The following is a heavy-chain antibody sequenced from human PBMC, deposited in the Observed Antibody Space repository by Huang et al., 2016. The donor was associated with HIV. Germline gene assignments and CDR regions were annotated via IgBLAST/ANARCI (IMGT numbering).Heavy chain of an antibody. CDR3: AKDASSGYSSGHSGFKVYFFDF. V-gene: IGHV3-9*01. CDR1: GFTFDDYA. Sequence: EVQLVESGGGLVQPGRSLRLSCAASGFTFDDYAFHWVRQAPGKGMEWVSGISWNRKSRDYAESVKGRFTISRDNAKNSLYLEMKSLRGEDTALYYCAKDASSGYSSGHSGFKVYFFDFWGQGTLVTVSS. CDR2: ISWNRKSR. J-gene: IGHJ4*02. D-gene: IGHD5-18*01.